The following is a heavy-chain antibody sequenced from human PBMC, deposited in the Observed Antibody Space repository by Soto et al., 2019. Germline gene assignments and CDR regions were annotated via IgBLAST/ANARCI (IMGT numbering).Heavy chain of an antibody. CDR2: IIPVFDKA. V-gene: IGHV1-69*01. CDR1: GGSFGSSA. D-gene: IGHD3-16*01. CDR3: ARLRRDWGDAFDL. Sequence: QVQLVQSGADVKKPGSSVKVSCKTSGGSFGSSAISWVRHAPAQGLEWMGEIIPVFDKANYAQNFQGRLTITGDDLTGTVFMELSSLRSEDTAVYFCARLRRDWGDAFDLWGLGTFVTVSS. J-gene: IGHJ3*01.